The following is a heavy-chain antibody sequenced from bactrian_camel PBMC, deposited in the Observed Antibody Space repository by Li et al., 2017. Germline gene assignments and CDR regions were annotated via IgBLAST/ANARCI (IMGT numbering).Heavy chain of an antibody. V-gene: IGHV3S6*01. J-gene: IGHJ4*01. CDR2: ITPQSSST. CDR3: AADSFVMWSVERMREYEYRY. D-gene: IGHD3*01. CDR1: GFTFDIYG. Sequence: HVQLVESGGGLVQPGRSLGLSCTASGFTFDIYGMNWVRQAPGKELEWVSGITPQSSSTYYSDSVKGRFIMSRDNVEGTLYLQMNSLKPEDTGMYYCAADSFVMWSVERMREYEYRYWGQGTQVTVS.